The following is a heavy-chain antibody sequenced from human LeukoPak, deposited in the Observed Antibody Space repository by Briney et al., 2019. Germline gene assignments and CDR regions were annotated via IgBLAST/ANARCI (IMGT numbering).Heavy chain of an antibody. CDR3: AKKRDTVTPHYFDY. CDR2: ISSSSSTI. CDR1: GFTFSSYS. Sequence: GGSLRLSCAASGFTFSSYSMNWVRQAPGKGLEWVSYISSSSSTIYYADSVKGRFTISRDNAKNSLYPQMNSLRAEDTAVYYCAKKRDTVTPHYFDYWGQGTLVTVSS. J-gene: IGHJ4*02. V-gene: IGHV3-48*01. D-gene: IGHD4-17*01.